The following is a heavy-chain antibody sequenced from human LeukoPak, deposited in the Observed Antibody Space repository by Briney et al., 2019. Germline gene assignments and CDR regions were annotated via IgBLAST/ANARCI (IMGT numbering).Heavy chain of an antibody. D-gene: IGHD4-17*01. CDR2: IYHSGST. V-gene: IGHV4-38-2*02. J-gene: IGHJ4*02. CDR3: ARLGLDDYGDYGGDY. CDR1: GYSISSGYY. Sequence: SETLSLTCTVSGYSISSGYYWGWIRQPPGKGLEWIGSIYHSGSTYYNPSLKSRVTISVDTSKNQFSLKLSSVTAADTAVYYCARLGLDDYGDYGGDYWGQGTLVTVSS.